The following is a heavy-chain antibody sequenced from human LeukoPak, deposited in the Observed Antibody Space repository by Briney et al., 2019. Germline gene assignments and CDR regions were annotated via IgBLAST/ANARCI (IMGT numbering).Heavy chain of an antibody. CDR2: IYYSGST. J-gene: IGHJ4*02. CDR1: GGSISSYY. D-gene: IGHD1-26*01. V-gene: IGHV4-59*01. CDR3: ARADGFVGAPSGFDY. Sequence: SETLSLTCTVSGGSISSYYWNWIRQPPGKGLEWIGYIYYSGSTNYNPSLKSRVTISVDTSKNQFSLKLSPVTAADTAVYYCARADGFVGAPSGFDYWGQGTLVTVSS.